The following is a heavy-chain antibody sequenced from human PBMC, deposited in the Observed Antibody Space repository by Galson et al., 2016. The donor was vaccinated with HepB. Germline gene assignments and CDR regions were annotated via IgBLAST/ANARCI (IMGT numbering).Heavy chain of an antibody. V-gene: IGHV3-48*03. CDR1: GFTFTYYE. J-gene: IGHJ6*02. CDR3: ARDIRSDLRSVLRHMAGLVVFYGLDV. Sequence: SLRLSCAASGFTFTYYEMNWVRQAPGKGLEWVSYISGSGNNKYYADSVRGRLTVSRDNARNSVYLLMNSLRAEDTAIYYCARDIRSDLRSVLRHMAGLVVFYGLDVWGQGTTVTVSS. D-gene: IGHD3-3*01. CDR2: ISGSGNNK.